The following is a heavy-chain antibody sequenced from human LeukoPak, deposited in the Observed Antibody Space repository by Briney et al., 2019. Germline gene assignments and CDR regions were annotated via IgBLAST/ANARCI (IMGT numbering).Heavy chain of an antibody. Sequence: PSETLSLTCTVSGDSIKSYYWTWIRQTPGKGLEWIGHIYYSGNINYNPSLKSRVTISLDTSKSQFSLKLSSVTAADTAVYYCARGGYSYVNYFDYWGQGTLDTVSS. V-gene: IGHV4-59*01. J-gene: IGHJ4*02. D-gene: IGHD5-18*01. CDR1: GDSIKSYY. CDR2: IYYSGNI. CDR3: ARGGYSYVNYFDY.